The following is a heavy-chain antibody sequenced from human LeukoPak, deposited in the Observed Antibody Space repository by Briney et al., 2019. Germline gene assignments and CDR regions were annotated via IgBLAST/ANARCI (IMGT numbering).Heavy chain of an antibody. J-gene: IGHJ5*02. Sequence: GGSPRLSCAASGFTFSDYYMSWIRQAPGKGLEWVSYISSSGSTIYYADSVKGRFTISRDNAKNSLYLQMNSLRAEDTAVYYCARVKGDFGTPSNWFDPWGQGTLVTVSS. D-gene: IGHD3-3*01. V-gene: IGHV3-11*01. CDR1: GFTFSDYY. CDR2: ISSSGSTI. CDR3: ARVKGDFGTPSNWFDP.